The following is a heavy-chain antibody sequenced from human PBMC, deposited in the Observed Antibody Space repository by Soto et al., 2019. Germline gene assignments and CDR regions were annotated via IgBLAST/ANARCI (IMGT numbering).Heavy chain of an antibody. CDR3: ARGDPGAFDI. CDR2: IQNDGSRT. V-gene: IGHV3-74*01. Sequence: EVQVVESGGGLVQPGGSLRLSCAASGFTFSYYWMHWVRQAPGTGLVWVSHIQNDGSRTTYADSVKGRFTISRDNAKNAVYQQMNSLSAEDTAVYYCARGDPGAFDIWGQGTMVTVSS. CDR1: GFTFSYYW. J-gene: IGHJ3*02. D-gene: IGHD3-16*01.